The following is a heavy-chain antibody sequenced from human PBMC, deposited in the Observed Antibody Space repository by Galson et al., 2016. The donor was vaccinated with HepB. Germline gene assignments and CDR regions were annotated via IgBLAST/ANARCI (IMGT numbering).Heavy chain of an antibody. CDR1: GFNFSYYA. CDR2: ISYDGRTN. D-gene: IGHD3-3*01. J-gene: IGHJ6*02. Sequence: SLRLSCAASGFNFSYYAMHWVRQAPGKGLAWVASISYDGRTNYYVDSLKGRFSISSDNSRRTLDLQMNSLGVEDTAVYYCPKPRLRFLGWGTPGMDVWGQGTTVSVSS. CDR3: PKPRLRFLGWGTPGMDV. V-gene: IGHV3-30*18.